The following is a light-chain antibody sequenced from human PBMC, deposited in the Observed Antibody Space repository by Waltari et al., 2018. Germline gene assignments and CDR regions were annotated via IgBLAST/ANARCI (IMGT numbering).Light chain of an antibody. V-gene: IGKV4-1*01. J-gene: IGKJ4*01. CDR2: WAS. Sequence: DIIMTQSPDSLAVSLGERATINCKSSQSLFSSSQNRNYLAWYQQKPGQSPTRLIYWASTRESGVPGRFSGSGSGTDFTLTISSLQAEDVAVYYCHQYYRSPTFGGGTKVEIK. CDR1: QSLFSSSQNRNY. CDR3: HQYYRSPT.